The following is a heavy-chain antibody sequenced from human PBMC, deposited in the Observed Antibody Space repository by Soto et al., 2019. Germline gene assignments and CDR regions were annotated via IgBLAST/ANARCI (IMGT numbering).Heavy chain of an antibody. Sequence: GGSLRLSCAASGFTFSSYAMHWVRQAPGKGLEWVAIISYDGSNKYYADSVKGRFTISRDNSKNTLYLQMNSLRAEDTAVYYCARGYCSGGSCYVYDYWGQGTLVTVSS. V-gene: IGHV3-30*04. CDR2: ISYDGSNK. J-gene: IGHJ4*02. CDR3: ARGYCSGGSCYVYDY. CDR1: GFTFSSYA. D-gene: IGHD2-15*01.